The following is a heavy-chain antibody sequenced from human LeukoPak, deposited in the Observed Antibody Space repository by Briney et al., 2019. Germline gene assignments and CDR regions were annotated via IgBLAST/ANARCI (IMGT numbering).Heavy chain of an antibody. CDR3: ARLIVVPAAISDPFDY. CDR2: IYYSGST. V-gene: IGHV4-39*01. J-gene: IGHJ4*02. D-gene: IGHD2-2*02. CDR1: GGSISSSSYY. Sequence: PSETLSLTCTVSGGSISSSSYYRGWIRQPPGKGLEWIGSIYYSGSTYYNPSLKSRVTISVDTSKNQFSLKLSSVTAADTAVCYCARLIVVPAAISDPFDYWGQGTLVTVSS.